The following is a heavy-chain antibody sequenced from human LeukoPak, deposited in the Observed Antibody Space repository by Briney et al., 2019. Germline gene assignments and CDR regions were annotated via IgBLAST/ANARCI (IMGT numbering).Heavy chain of an antibody. D-gene: IGHD2-15*01. Sequence: ASVMVSCKVSGYTLTELSMHWVRQAPGKGLEWMGGFDPEDGEKVYAQKFQGRLTMTEDTSTDTAYMELSSLRSDDTAVYYCATDPVGYCSANGCYSVDYWGQGTLVTVSS. J-gene: IGHJ4*02. CDR2: FDPEDGEK. V-gene: IGHV1-24*01. CDR3: ATDPVGYCSANGCYSVDY. CDR1: GYTLTELS.